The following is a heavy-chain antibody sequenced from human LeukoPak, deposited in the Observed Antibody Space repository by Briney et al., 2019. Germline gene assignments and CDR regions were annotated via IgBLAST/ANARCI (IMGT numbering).Heavy chain of an antibody. J-gene: IGHJ6*03. CDR3: AKFMGSGSYELYYYYYYYMDV. CDR1: GFTFSSYA. Sequence: GGSLRLSCAASGFTFSSYAMSWVRQPPGKGLEWVSAISGSGGSTYYADSVKGRFTISRDNSKNTLYLQMNSLRAEDTAVYYCAKFMGSGSYELYYYYYYYMDVWGKGTTVTVSS. D-gene: IGHD3-10*01. V-gene: IGHV3-23*01. CDR2: ISGSGGST.